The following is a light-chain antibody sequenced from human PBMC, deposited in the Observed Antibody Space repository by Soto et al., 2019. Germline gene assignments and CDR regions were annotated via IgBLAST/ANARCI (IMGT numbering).Light chain of an antibody. V-gene: IGKV1-16*02. Sequence: DIQMTQSPSSLSASVGDRVNITCRASHGINNYLAWFQKKPGTAPKSLIYATSSLQRGVPSKFSGSGSGTDFTLTINSLQPEDSATYYCQQYTRYPLTFGPGTTVEIK. CDR3: QQYTRYPLT. CDR2: ATS. J-gene: IGKJ3*01. CDR1: HGINNY.